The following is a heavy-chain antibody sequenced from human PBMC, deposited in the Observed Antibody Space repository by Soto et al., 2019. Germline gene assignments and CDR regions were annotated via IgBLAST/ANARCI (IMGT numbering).Heavy chain of an antibody. V-gene: IGHV3-23*01. Sequence: GGSLRLSCAASGFTFSSYAMSWVRQAPGKGLEWVSAISGGGGSTYYADSVKGRVTISRDNSKNTLYLQMNSLRAEDTAVYYCAKVSLGATTITDYYYYGMDVWGQGTTVTVSS. CDR1: GFTFSSYA. J-gene: IGHJ6*02. CDR3: AKVSLGATTITDYYYYGMDV. D-gene: IGHD1-26*01. CDR2: ISGGGGST.